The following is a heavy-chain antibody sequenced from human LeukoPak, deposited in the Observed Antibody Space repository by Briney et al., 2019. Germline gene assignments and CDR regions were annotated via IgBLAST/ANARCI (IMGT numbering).Heavy chain of an antibody. D-gene: IGHD2-2*02. V-gene: IGHV1-69*05. Sequence: SVKVSCKASGGTFSSYAISWVRQAPGQGLEWKGWIIPIFGTANYAQKFQGRVTITTDESTSTAYMELSSLRSEDTAVYYCARAVVVPAAIRDYYYYMNVWGKGTTVTVSS. CDR2: IIPIFGTA. CDR1: GGTFSSYA. CDR3: ARAVVVPAAIRDYYYYMNV. J-gene: IGHJ6*03.